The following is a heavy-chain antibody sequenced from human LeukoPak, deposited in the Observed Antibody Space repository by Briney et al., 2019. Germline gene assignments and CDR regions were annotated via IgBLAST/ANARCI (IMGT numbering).Heavy chain of an antibody. D-gene: IGHD3-9*01. J-gene: IGHJ6*02. CDR1: GGTFSSFG. CDR2: IIPFIGIA. V-gene: IGHV1-69*10. CDR3: ARGPRKGYDMLTSDYYYGMDV. Sequence: SVKVSCKASGGTFSSFGFSWVRQAPGQGLEWRGGIIPFIGIANYAQKCQGRVTITADTSTSTAYMELRCLRCEDPAVYYCARGPRKGYDMLTSDYYYGMDVWGQGTTVTVSS.